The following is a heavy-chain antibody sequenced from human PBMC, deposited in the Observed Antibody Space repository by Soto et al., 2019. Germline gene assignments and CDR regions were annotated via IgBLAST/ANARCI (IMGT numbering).Heavy chain of an antibody. CDR3: ARVTSMVRGVLDNWFDP. CDR2: IIPMYGPA. Sequence: QVPLVQSGAEVKKPGSSVTVSCKASGGTFSSYAIHWVRQAPGQGLEWMGGIIPMYGPAKYAQRFQGRVTITADESTTTVYMELTSLTSQDTAVYYCARVTSMVRGVLDNWFDPWGHGTRVTVSS. J-gene: IGHJ5*02. CDR1: GGTFSSYA. D-gene: IGHD3-10*01. V-gene: IGHV1-69*01.